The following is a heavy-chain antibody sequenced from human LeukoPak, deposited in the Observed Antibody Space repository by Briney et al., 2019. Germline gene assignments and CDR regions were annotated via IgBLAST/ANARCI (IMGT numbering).Heavy chain of an antibody. Sequence: SETLSLTCAVYGGSFSGYYWSWIRQPPGKGLEWIGEINHSGSTNYNPSLKSRVTISVDTSKNQFSLKLSSVTAADTAVYYCARGLAKYYFDDWGQGTPVTVAS. CDR1: GGSFSGYY. V-gene: IGHV4-34*01. CDR3: ARGLAKYYFDD. CDR2: INHSGST. J-gene: IGHJ4*02. D-gene: IGHD5-12*01.